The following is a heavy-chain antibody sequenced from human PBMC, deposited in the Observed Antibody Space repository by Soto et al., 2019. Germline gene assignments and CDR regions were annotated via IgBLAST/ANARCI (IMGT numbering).Heavy chain of an antibody. CDR2: IYYSGST. V-gene: IGHV4-59*08. CDR3: ARQVVDGTVAGTGSFDY. J-gene: IGHJ4*02. CDR1: GGSISSYY. Sequence: PSETLSLTCTVSGGSISSYYWTWIRQPPGKGLEWIGYIYYSGSTNYNPSLKSRVNISEDKSKNQISQKLRSVIAADSAVYFCARQVVDGTVAGTGSFDYWGQGTLVTVSS. D-gene: IGHD6-19*01.